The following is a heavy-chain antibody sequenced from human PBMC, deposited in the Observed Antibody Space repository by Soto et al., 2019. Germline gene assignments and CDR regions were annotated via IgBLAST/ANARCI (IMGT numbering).Heavy chain of an antibody. D-gene: IGHD5-12*01. Sequence: ASVKVSCKASGGTFSSYAISWVRQAPGQGLEWMGGIIPIFGTANYAQKFQGRVTITADESTSTAYMELSSLSSEDTAVYYCARVDRWLQLDYWGQGTLVTVSS. CDR3: ARVDRWLQLDY. CDR1: GGTFSSYA. V-gene: IGHV1-69*13. CDR2: IIPIFGTA. J-gene: IGHJ4*02.